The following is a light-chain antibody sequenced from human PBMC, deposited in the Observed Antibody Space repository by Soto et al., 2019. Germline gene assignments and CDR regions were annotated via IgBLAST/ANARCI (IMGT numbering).Light chain of an antibody. J-gene: IGLJ1*01. V-gene: IGLV2-23*01. Sequence: SAVTQPASVSGSPGQSITISCSGTTSDFGGYNLVCWYQQHTAKAPKLLIYEGTQRPSGVSSRFSGSKSGNTASLTISGLQAEDEADYYCCSYASSSSYVFGTGTKVTVL. CDR3: CSYASSSSYV. CDR2: EGT. CDR1: TSDFGGYNL.